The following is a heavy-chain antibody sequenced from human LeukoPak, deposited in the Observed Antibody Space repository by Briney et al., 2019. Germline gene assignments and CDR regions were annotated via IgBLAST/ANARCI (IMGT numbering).Heavy chain of an antibody. CDR1: DGSISSYY. J-gene: IGHJ6*02. V-gene: IGHV4-59*01. D-gene: IGHD4-17*01. CDR3: ARGYGDYGSYYYYGMDV. CDR2: IYYSGST. Sequence: PSETLSLTCTVSDGSISSYYWSWIRQPPGKGLEWIGCIYYSGSTNYNPSLKSRVTISVDTSKNQFSLKLSSVTAADTAVYYCARGYGDYGSYYYYGMDVWGQGTTVTVSS.